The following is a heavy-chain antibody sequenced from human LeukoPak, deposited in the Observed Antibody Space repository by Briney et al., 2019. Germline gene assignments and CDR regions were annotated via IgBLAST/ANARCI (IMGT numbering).Heavy chain of an antibody. J-gene: IGHJ4*02. CDR3: AKDAIRGDGYWEFDY. Sequence: QPGGSLRFSCAASGFTFSNYAMTWVRQAPGKGLEWVAVILQSGDTTYYAASMKGRFTISRDNSQNTLYLQMNSLGVEDTAVYYCAKDAIRGDGYWEFDYWGQGTLVTVSS. CDR1: GFTFSNYA. V-gene: IGHV3-23*01. CDR2: ILQSGDTT. D-gene: IGHD5-24*01.